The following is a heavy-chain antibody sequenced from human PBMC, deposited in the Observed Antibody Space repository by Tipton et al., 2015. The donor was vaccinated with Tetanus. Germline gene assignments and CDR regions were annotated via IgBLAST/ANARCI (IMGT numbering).Heavy chain of an antibody. CDR1: GFSFSNYK. Sequence: SLRLSCEVSGFSFSNYKMNWVRRGPGRGLEWVSSISSTSRYINYADSVKGRFTISRDNAKNSLFLEMSSLRADDTAVYYCVSGSALDYWGQGTLITVSS. D-gene: IGHD6-25*01. CDR2: ISSTSRYI. J-gene: IGHJ4*02. V-gene: IGHV3-21*01. CDR3: VSGSALDY.